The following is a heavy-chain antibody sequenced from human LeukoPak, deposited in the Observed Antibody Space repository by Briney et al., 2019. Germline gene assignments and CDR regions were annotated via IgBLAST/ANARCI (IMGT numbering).Heavy chain of an antibody. CDR3: ARGPTADARPEYYFDY. J-gene: IGHJ4*02. CDR1: GGSFSGYY. D-gene: IGHD1-1*01. V-gene: IGHV4-34*01. CDR2: INHSGST. Sequence: SETLSHTCAVYGGSFSGYYWSWIRQPPGKGLEWIGEINHSGSTNYNPSLKSRVTISVDTSKNQFSLKLSSVTAADTAVYYCARGPTADARPEYYFDYWGQGTLVTVSS.